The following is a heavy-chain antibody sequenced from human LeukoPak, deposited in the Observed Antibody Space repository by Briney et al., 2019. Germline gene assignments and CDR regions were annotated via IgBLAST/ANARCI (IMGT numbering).Heavy chain of an antibody. CDR3: ARGYLPNSSSWYGAFDY. CDR2: INPNSGGT. V-gene: IGHV1-2*02. D-gene: IGHD6-13*01. CDR1: GYTFTGYY. Sequence: ASVKVSCKASGYTFTGYYMHWVRQAPGQGLEWMGWINPNSGGTNYAQKFQGRVTMTRDTSISTAYMELSRLRSDDTAVYYCARGYLPNSSSWYGAFDYWGQGTPVTVSS. J-gene: IGHJ4*02.